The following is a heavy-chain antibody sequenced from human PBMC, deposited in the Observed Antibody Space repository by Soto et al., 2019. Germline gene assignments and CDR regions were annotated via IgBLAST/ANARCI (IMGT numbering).Heavy chain of an antibody. D-gene: IGHD3-16*01. CDR2: TYYRSKWYN. V-gene: IGHV6-1*01. CDR3: ARDQGGLDY. CDR1: GDSVSSNSAG. Sequence: SPHLSLTCAISGDSVSSNSAGWNWIRQSPSRGLEWLGRTYYRSKWYNEYALSVKSRIAINPDTSKNQFSLQLSSVTPEDTAVYYCARDQGGLDYWGLGSLVTLSS. J-gene: IGHJ4*02.